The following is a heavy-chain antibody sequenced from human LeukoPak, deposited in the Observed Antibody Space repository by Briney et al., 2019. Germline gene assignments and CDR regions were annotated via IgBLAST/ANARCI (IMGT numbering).Heavy chain of an antibody. D-gene: IGHD6-6*01. CDR2: ISAYNGNT. CDR1: GYTFTIYG. CDR3: ARDFSPSYSRSPYYFDS. Sequence: ASVKVSCNASGYTFTIYGISWVRQAPGQGLEWMGCISAYNGNTNYAQKLQGRVTMTTDTSTSTAYMELRSLRSDDTAVYYCARDFSPSYSRSPYYFDSWGQGTLVTVSS. J-gene: IGHJ4*02. V-gene: IGHV1-18*01.